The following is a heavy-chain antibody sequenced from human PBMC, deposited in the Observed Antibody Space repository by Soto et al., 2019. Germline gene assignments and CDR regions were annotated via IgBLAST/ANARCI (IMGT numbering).Heavy chain of an antibody. V-gene: IGHV1-69*02. D-gene: IGHD7-27*01. CDR3: ARANTVVTGGWFDP. J-gene: IGHJ5*02. CDR2: IIPILGIA. CDR1: GGTFSSYT. Sequence: QVQLVQSGAEVKKPGSSVKVSCKASGGTFSSYTISWVRQAPGQGLEWMGRIIPILGIANYAQKFQGRVTITADKSTSTAYMELSSLRSEYTAVYYCARANTVVTGGWFDPWGQGTLVTVSS.